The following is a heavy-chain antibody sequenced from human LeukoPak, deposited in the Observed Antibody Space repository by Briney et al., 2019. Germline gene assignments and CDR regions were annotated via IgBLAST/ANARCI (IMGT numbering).Heavy chain of an antibody. CDR2: INPNSGGT. Sequence: ASVKVSCKASGYTFSDYYIHWVRQAPGQGLEWMGWINPNSGGTNYAQRFQDRVTMTRDTSISTAYMELSRLRSDDTAVYYRARDPLYYYDSSGYSYFDYWGQGTLVTVSS. CDR1: GYTFSDYY. D-gene: IGHD3-22*01. J-gene: IGHJ4*02. V-gene: IGHV1-2*02. CDR3: ARDPLYYYDSSGYSYFDY.